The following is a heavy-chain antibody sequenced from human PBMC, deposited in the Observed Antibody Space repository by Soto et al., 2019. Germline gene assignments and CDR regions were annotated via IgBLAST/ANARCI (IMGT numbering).Heavy chain of an antibody. J-gene: IGHJ3*02. D-gene: IGHD5-18*01. CDR3: AREPSPTAMVKSGHAFDI. V-gene: IGHV1-69*01. Sequence: QVQLVQSGAEVKKPGSSVNVSCKASGGTFSSYAISWVRQAPGQGLEWMGGIIPIFGTANYAQKFQGRVTITADEATSTAYRELSSLRSEATAVYYFAREPSPTAMVKSGHAFDIWGQGTMVTVSS. CDR2: IIPIFGTA. CDR1: GGTFSSYA.